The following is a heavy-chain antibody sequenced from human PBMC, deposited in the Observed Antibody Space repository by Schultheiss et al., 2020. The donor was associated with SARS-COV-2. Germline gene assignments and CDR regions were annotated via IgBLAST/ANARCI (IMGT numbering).Heavy chain of an antibody. Sequence: SETLSLTCAVYGGSFSGYYWSWIRQPPGKGLEWIGYIYYSGSTYYNPSLKSRVTISVDTSKNQFSLKLSSVTAADTAVYYCARTVVPGYYMDVWGKGTTVTVSS. CDR3: ARTVVPGYYMDV. V-gene: IGHV4-59*01. CDR1: GGSFSGYY. J-gene: IGHJ6*03. D-gene: IGHD2-2*01. CDR2: IYYSGST.